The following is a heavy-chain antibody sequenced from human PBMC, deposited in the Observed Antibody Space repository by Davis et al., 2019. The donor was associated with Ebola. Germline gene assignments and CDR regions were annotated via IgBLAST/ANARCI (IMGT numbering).Heavy chain of an antibody. J-gene: IGHJ2*01. D-gene: IGHD3-22*01. CDR1: GYTSSSYW. CDR3: ARTEFYYEGSGYEI. V-gene: IGHV5-51*01. CDR2: IHPADSDT. Sequence: GESLKTSCRGSGYTSSSYWLGWVRQMPGKGLEWMGIIHPADSDTRYSPSFQGQVTYSVVKSTTTAYLQWSRLKASDTAMYYCARTEFYYEGSGYEIWGRGTLVTVSS.